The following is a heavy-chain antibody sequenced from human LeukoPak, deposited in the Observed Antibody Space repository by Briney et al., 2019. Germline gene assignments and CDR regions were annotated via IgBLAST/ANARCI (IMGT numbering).Heavy chain of an antibody. D-gene: IGHD3-10*01. CDR3: ARGYGGWGFGEFPNWFDP. J-gene: IGHJ5*02. CDR2: ISHSGST. CDR1: GGSFSGYY. V-gene: IGHV4-34*01. Sequence: SEILSLTCAVYGGSFSGYYWSWIRAPPGKGLEWIGKISHSGSTNYTPSLKSRVTISVDTSKNQFSLKLSTVTAADTAVYYCARGYGGWGFGEFPNWFDPWGQGTLVTVSS.